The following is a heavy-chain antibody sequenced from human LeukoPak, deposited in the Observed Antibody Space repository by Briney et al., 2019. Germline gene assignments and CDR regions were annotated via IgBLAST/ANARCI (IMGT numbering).Heavy chain of an antibody. V-gene: IGHV3-30*03. D-gene: IGHD6-6*01. CDR3: GRDGPWISRPGGATRLDYCGMGV. CDR1: GFTYSTCG. Sequence: PGRTLRLFCAASGFTYSTCGMLGVRHAPGKGLVWVAVISCDGSNKNYADFVWRRFTISRDNSKHTLYLEMNSLRTEDTAVYYCGRDGPWISRPGGATRLDYCGMGVWGRGPTVSVSS. CDR2: ISCDGSNK. J-gene: IGHJ6*02.